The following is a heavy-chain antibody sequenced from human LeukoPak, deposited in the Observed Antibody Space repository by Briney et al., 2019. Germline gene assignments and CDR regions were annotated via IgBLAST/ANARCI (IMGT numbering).Heavy chain of an antibody. CDR1: GFTFSSYW. V-gene: IGHV3-74*01. CDR3: ARDSPLVVVPAAEYYFDY. J-gene: IGHJ4*02. Sequence: GGSLRLSCAASGFTFSSYWMHWVRQAPGKGLVWVSRINSDGTSTNYADSVKGRITISRDNARNTLYLQMKSLRAEDTAVYYCARDSPLVVVPAAEYYFDYWGQGTLVTVSS. D-gene: IGHD2-2*01. CDR2: INSDGTST.